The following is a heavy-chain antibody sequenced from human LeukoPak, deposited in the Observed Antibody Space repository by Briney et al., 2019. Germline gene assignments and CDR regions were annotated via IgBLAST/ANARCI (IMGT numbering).Heavy chain of an antibody. CDR1: GFTFSSYA. V-gene: IGHV3-23*01. D-gene: IGHD2-2*01. J-gene: IGHJ4*02. Sequence: GGSLRLSCTASGFTFSSYALNWVRQAPGRGLEWVSAISGRGDRSYYTDSVKGRFTISRDNSKNPLFLQMNRCRVDDTALYYWAKGGAVVPPGNYLDSWGQGTLVTVSS. CDR2: ISGRGDRS. CDR3: AKGGAVVPPGNYLDS.